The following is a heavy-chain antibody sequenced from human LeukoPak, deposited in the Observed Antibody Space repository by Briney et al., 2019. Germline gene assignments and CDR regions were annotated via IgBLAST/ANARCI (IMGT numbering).Heavy chain of an antibody. J-gene: IGHJ4*02. CDR1: GYTFTSYG. CDR3: ARAPRGGASDY. D-gene: IGHD1-26*01. CDR2: ISAYNGNT. V-gene: IGHV1-18*01. Sequence: ASVKVSCKASGYTFTSYGINWVRQAPGQGLEWMGWISAYNGNTDYAQNLQGRVTMSTDTSTSTAYMELRSLRSDDTAVYYCARAPRGGASDYWGQGTLVTVSS.